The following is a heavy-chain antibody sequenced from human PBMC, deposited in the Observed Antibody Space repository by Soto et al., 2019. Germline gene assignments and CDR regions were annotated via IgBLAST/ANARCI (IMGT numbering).Heavy chain of an antibody. D-gene: IGHD3-10*01. CDR2: ISSSSSYT. CDR3: ARAAYGSGSPAAGV. Sequence: GESLKISCAASGFTFSDYYMSWIRQAPGKGLEWVSYISSSSSYTNYADSVKGRFTISRDNAKNSLYLQMNSLRAEDTAVYYCARAAYGSGSPAAGVWGQGTTVTVSS. V-gene: IGHV3-11*06. J-gene: IGHJ6*02. CDR1: GFTFSDYY.